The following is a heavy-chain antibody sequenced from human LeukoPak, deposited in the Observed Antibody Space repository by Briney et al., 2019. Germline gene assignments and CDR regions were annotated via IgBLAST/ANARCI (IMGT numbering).Heavy chain of an antibody. Sequence: PSETLSLTCAVYGGSFSGYYWSWIRQPPGKGLEWIGEINHSGSTNYNPSLKSRVTISVDTSKNQFSLKLSSVTAADTAVYYCARDHYYGSEIPYYYYYMDVWGKGTTVTVSS. V-gene: IGHV4-34*01. CDR1: GGSFSGYY. CDR3: ARDHYYGSEIPYYYYYMDV. D-gene: IGHD3-10*01. CDR2: INHSGST. J-gene: IGHJ6*03.